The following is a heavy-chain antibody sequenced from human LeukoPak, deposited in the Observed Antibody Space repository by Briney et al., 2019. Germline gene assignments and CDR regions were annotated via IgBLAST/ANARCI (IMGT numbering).Heavy chain of an antibody. D-gene: IGHD1-26*01. V-gene: IGHV1-2*06. CDR1: GYTFTGYY. CDR2: INPNSGGT. CDR3: ARVGGEIGGATEW. Sequence: ASVKVSCKASGYTFTGYYMHWVRQAPGQGLEWMGRINPNSGGTNYAQKFQGRVTMARDTSISTAYMELSRLRSDDTAVYYCARVGGEIGGATEWWGQGTLVTVSS. J-gene: IGHJ4*02.